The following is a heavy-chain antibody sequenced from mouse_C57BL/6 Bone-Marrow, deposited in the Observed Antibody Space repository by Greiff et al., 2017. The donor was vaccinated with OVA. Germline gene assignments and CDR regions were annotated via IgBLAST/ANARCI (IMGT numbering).Heavy chain of an antibody. CDR1: GYTFTDYY. CDR3: ALHYGNYLLYWYFDV. Sequence: EVQLQQSGPELVKPGASVKISCKASGYTFTDYYMNWVKQSHGKSLEWIGDINPNNGGTSYNQKFKGKATFTVDKSSSTAYMELRSLTSEDSAVYYCALHYGNYLLYWYFDVWGTGTTVTVSS. V-gene: IGHV1-26*01. CDR2: INPNNGGT. D-gene: IGHD2-1*01. J-gene: IGHJ1*03.